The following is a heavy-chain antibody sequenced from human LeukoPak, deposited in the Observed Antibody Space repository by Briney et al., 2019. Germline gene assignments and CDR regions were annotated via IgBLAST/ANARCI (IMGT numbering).Heavy chain of an antibody. D-gene: IGHD6-13*01. CDR3: ARDPAAAGFFDI. J-gene: IGHJ3*02. V-gene: IGHV3-53*01. CDR2: IYSGGST. CDR1: GFTVSSNY. Sequence: GGSLRLSCAASGFTVSSNYTSWVRQAPGKGLEWVSVIYSGGSTYYADSVKGRFTISRDNSKSTLYLQMNSLRAEDTAVYYCARDPAAAGFFDIWGQGTMVTVSS.